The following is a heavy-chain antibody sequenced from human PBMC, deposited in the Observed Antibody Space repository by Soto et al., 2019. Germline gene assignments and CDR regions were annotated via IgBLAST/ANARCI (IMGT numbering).Heavy chain of an antibody. V-gene: IGHV1-18*04. J-gene: IGHJ3*01. CDR2: ISTHNGNT. Sequence: ASVKVSCKASVFNTSGIRWVRQAPGQRLEWMGWISTHNGNTIYAQKFQGRVIMTMDTSTTTVYMELRSLRPDDTAVYLCAREGILGLFDAYDLWGQGTMVTVS. CDR3: AREGILGLFDAYDL. CDR1: VFNTSG. D-gene: IGHD3-3*01.